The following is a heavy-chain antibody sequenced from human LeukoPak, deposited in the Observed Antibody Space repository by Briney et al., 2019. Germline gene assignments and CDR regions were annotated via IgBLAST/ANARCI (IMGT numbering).Heavy chain of an antibody. CDR3: ARHGCSGSSCPFQH. Sequence: SETLSLTCTVYGGSFSGYYWSWIRQPPGKGLEWIGEINHSGSTNYNPSLKSRVTISVDTSKNQFSLKLSSVTAADTAVYYCARHGCSGSSCPFQHWGQGTLVTVSS. V-gene: IGHV4-34*01. CDR1: GGSFSGYY. D-gene: IGHD2-15*01. CDR2: INHSGST. J-gene: IGHJ1*01.